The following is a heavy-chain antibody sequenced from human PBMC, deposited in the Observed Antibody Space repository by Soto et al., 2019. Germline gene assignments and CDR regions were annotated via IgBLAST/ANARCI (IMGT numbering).Heavy chain of an antibody. CDR1: GYTFTSYS. D-gene: IGHD3-10*01. CDR3: ARGPGGPDGPGEY. CDR2: INAGNGNT. Sequence: ASVKVSCKASGYTFTSYSMHWVRQAPGQRLEWMGWINAGNGNTKYSQKYQGRVTITRDTSASTAYMELSSLRSEDTAVYYCARGPGGPDGPGEYWGQGTLVTVSS. J-gene: IGHJ4*02. V-gene: IGHV1-3*01.